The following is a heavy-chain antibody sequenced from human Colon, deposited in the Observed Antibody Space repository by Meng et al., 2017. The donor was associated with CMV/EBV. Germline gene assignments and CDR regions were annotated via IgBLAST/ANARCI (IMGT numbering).Heavy chain of an antibody. Sequence: GESLKISCAASGFNLGNMHWVRQAPGMGLEWVAFMRFAGSDKYYADSVKGRFTISRDNSKNTLYLQMNSLRTEDTAVYYCARDFGWTFDYWGQGTMVTVSS. V-gene: IGHV3-30*02. CDR1: GFNLGN. CDR3: ARDFGWTFDY. J-gene: IGHJ4*02. CDR2: MRFAGSDK. D-gene: IGHD3-16*01.